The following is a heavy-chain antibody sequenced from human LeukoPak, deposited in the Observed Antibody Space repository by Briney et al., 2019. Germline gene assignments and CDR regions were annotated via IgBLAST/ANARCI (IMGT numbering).Heavy chain of an antibody. CDR1: GFTFSSYW. J-gene: IGHJ4*02. D-gene: IGHD1-14*01. Sequence: PGGSLRLSCSASGFTFSSYWMSWVRQAPGKGVEWVANMKQDGSEKYYVDSVKGRFTISRDNAEKSLYLQMNSLRVEDTAVYYCARDDGMRTVDYWGQGTLVTVSS. CDR3: ARDDGMRTVDY. V-gene: IGHV3-7*01. CDR2: MKQDGSEK.